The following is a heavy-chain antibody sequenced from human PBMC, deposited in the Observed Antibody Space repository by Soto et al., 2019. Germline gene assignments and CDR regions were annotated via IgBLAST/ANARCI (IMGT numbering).Heavy chain of an antibody. CDR3: ASVTGFYSSSSFLDY. Sequence: PSETLSLTCTVSGGSISSGDYYWSWIRQPPGKGLEWIGYIYYSGSTYYNPSPKSRVTISVDTSKNQFSLKLSSVTAADTAVYYCASVTGFYSSSSFLDYWGQGTLVTVSS. CDR1: GGSISSGDYY. V-gene: IGHV4-30-4*01. J-gene: IGHJ4*02. D-gene: IGHD6-6*01. CDR2: IYYSGST.